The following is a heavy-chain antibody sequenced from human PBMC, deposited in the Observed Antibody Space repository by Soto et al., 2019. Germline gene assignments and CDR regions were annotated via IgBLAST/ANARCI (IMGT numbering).Heavy chain of an antibody. J-gene: IGHJ6*02. D-gene: IGHD2-15*01. CDR3: VRVRVFCSGGSCYHYYFGMDV. CDR1: GYTFTSYY. V-gene: IGHV1-46*01. CDR2: ILPSGGST. Sequence: ASVKVSCKASGYTFTSYYMHWVRQAPGQGLEWKGIILPSGGSTSYAQNFQVRVTMTRDTSTSTVYMEVSSLRFEDTAVYYCVRVRVFCSGGSCYHYYFGMDVWGQGTTVTVSS.